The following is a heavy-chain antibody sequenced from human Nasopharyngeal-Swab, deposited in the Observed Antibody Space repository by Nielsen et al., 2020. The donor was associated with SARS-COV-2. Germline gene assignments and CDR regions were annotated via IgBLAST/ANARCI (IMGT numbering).Heavy chain of an antibody. CDR2: LYSRWST. D-gene: IGHD2-2*01. CDR3: ARDAAGYCSSTSCYAGTFMDV. Sequence: WIRQPPGKGLEWIGYLYSRWSTYSHPSLKSRVTISVDTSKNQFSLKLSSVTAADTAVYYCARDAAGYCSSTSCYAGTFMDVWGQGTTVTVSS. V-gene: IGHV4-30-4*01. J-gene: IGHJ6*02.